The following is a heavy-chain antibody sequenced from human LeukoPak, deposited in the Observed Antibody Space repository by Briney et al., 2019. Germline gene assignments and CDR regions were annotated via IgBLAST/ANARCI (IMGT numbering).Heavy chain of an antibody. D-gene: IGHD3-10*01. CDR1: GYTFAGYH. V-gene: IGHV1-2*06. CDR2: IDPNSGGT. CDR3: ARGGGYGSGSYYRLDTFDV. Sequence: GASVKVSCKASGYTFAGYHMHWLRQAPGQGLEWMGRIDPNSGGTNFAQKFQGRVTVTRDTSISTAYMELSGLRSDDTAVYFCARGGGYGSGSYYRLDTFDVWGQGTMVIVSS. J-gene: IGHJ3*01.